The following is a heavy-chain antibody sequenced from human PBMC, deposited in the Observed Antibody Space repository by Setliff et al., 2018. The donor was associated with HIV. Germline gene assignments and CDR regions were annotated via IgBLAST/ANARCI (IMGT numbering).Heavy chain of an antibody. D-gene: IGHD3-10*01. V-gene: IGHV4-34*01. CDR1: GGSFSGYY. CDR2: INHSEST. J-gene: IGHJ3*02. CDR3: ARDPWFGELSDAFDI. Sequence: PSETLSLTCAVYGGSFSGYYWSWIRQSPGKGLEWIGEINHSESTNYNPSVKRRVTISIDTSKNQISLKLSSVTAADTAVYYCARDPWFGELSDAFDIWGQGTMVTVSS.